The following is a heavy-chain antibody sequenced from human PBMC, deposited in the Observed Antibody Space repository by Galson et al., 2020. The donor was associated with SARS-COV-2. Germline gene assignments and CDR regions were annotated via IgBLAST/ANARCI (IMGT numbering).Heavy chain of an antibody. CDR3: AKDPFGGGDYTIAV. Sequence: GGSLRLSCAASGFTVRTNYIIWVRQAPGKGLECVSLIKSGGNTYYADSVKGRFTTSRDDSQNTVFLQMNRLRTEDTAVYSCAKDPFGGGDYTIAVWGQGTTVTVSS. D-gene: IGHD2-21*01. CDR2: IKSGGNT. V-gene: IGHV3-66*02. J-gene: IGHJ6*01. CDR1: GFTVRTNY.